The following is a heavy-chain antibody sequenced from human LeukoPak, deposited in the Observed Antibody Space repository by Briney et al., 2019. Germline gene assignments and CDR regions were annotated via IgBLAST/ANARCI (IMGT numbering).Heavy chain of an antibody. J-gene: IGHJ6*04. CDR1: GFTFSSYG. Sequence: GGSLRLSCAASGFTFSSYGMSWVRQAPGKGLEWVSYISSSGSTIYYADSVKGRFAISRDNAKNSLYLQMNSLRAEDTAVYYCAELGITMIGGVWGKGTTVTISS. V-gene: IGHV3-48*04. CDR2: ISSSGSTI. CDR3: AELGITMIGGV. D-gene: IGHD3-10*02.